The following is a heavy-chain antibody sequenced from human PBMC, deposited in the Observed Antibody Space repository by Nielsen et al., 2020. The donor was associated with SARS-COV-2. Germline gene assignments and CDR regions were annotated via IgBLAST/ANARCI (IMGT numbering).Heavy chain of an antibody. CDR3: ALGVMDV. CDR1: GFSFSSYG. CDR2: ISSNGWTP. Sequence: GESLKISCTASGFSFSSYGMNWVRQAPGKGLEWVAHISSNGWTPYYADSVRGRFTISRDNAKASMYLQMNNVRPEDTAVYYCALGVMDVWGHGTTVTVSS. J-gene: IGHJ6*02. V-gene: IGHV3-48*01.